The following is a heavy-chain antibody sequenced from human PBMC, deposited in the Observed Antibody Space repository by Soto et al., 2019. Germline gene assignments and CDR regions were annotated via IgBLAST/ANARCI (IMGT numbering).Heavy chain of an antibody. V-gene: IGHV4-61*01. Sequence: TSQTMCLTCTVFGDSVNTVNYYWTWIRKPPGKGLECIGYVAHSVSINYSPSFKSRVTVSVETSKNQFYLTLTSVAAADTAVYYCARGRGIAVRPYYYGMDVWGQGTTVTVSS. J-gene: IGHJ6*02. CDR1: GDSVNTVNYY. D-gene: IGHD6-6*01. CDR3: ARGRGIAVRPYYYGMDV. CDR2: VAHSVSI.